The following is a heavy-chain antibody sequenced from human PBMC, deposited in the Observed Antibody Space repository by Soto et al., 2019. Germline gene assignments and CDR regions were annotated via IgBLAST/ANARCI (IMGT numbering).Heavy chain of an antibody. D-gene: IGHD3-22*01. CDR3: ARDPASYYYDSSGYYGVYFDY. J-gene: IGHJ4*02. CDR1: GDSVSSNSAA. CDR2: TYYGSKWYN. Sequence: SQTLSLTCAISGDSVSSNSAAWNWIRQSPSRGLEWLGRTYYGSKWYNDYAVSVKSRITINPDTSKNQFSLQLNSVTPEDTAVYYCARDPASYYYDSSGYYGVYFDYWGQGTLVTVSS. V-gene: IGHV6-1*01.